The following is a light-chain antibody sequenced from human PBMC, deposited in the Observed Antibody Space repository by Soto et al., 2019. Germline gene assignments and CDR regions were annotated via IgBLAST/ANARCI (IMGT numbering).Light chain of an antibody. CDR2: SGD. CDR1: QSVSSS. V-gene: IGKV3-11*01. Sequence: EVVLTQSPYTLSLSPLDTSTLSCRASQSVSSSVAWYQHKPGQSPRLVVYSGDKRAPGIPPRFSGSGSGTDFTLTISSPESDDFAIYYCQQRYSWLRAFGPGTKVDIK. CDR3: QQRYSWLRA. J-gene: IGKJ1*01.